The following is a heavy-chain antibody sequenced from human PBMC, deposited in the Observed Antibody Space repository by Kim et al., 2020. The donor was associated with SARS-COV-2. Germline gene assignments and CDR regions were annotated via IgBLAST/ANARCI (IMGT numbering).Heavy chain of an antibody. CDR2: IYYSGST. D-gene: IGHD5-12*01. CDR1: GGSISSYY. V-gene: IGHV4-59*01. J-gene: IGHJ4*02. Sequence: SETLSLTCTVSGGSISSYYWSWIRQPPGKGLEWIGYIYYSGSTNYNPSLKSRVTISVDTSKNQFSLKLSSVTAADTAVYYCAREPRGYSGYDPRGFDYWGQGTLVTVSS. CDR3: AREPRGYSGYDPRGFDY.